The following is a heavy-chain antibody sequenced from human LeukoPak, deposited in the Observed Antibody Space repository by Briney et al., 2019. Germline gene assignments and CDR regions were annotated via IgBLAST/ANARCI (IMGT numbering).Heavy chain of an antibody. CDR1: GYTFTSYD. CDR3: ARGHGSGSTIYFDP. V-gene: IGHV1-46*01. Sequence: ASVKVSCKASGYTFTSYDINWVRQAPGQGLEWMGIIHPSAGSTSYSQKFQGRVTMTTDTSTSTVYMEVSSLRSEDTAVYYCARGHGSGSTIYFDPWGQGTLVTVSS. D-gene: IGHD3-10*01. CDR2: IHPSAGST. J-gene: IGHJ5*02.